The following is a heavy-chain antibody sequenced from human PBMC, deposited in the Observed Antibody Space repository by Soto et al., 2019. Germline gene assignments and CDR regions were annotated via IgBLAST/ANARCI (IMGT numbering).Heavy chain of an antibody. CDR1: GFTFSSYA. D-gene: IGHD3-9*01. V-gene: IGHV3-30-3*01. J-gene: IGHJ4*02. CDR3: ARDQEDDILTGYTDY. Sequence: PGGSLRLCCAASGFTFSSYAMHWVRQAPGKGLEWVAVISYDGSNKYYADSVKGRFTISRDNSKNTLYLQMNSLRAEDTAVYYCARDQEDDILTGYTDYWGQGTLVTVSS. CDR2: ISYDGSNK.